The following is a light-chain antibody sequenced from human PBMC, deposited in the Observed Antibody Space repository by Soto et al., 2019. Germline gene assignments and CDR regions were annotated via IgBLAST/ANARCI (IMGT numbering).Light chain of an antibody. CDR2: GAS. J-gene: IGKJ2*01. Sequence: EIVMTQSPATLSVSPGERATLSCRASQSVSSVLAWYQQKPGQAPRLLIYGASTRATGIPARFSGSGSGTGFTLTISSQQSEDFAVYYCQQYNSWPYTFGQGTKLEIK. CDR1: QSVSSV. V-gene: IGKV3-15*01. CDR3: QQYNSWPYT.